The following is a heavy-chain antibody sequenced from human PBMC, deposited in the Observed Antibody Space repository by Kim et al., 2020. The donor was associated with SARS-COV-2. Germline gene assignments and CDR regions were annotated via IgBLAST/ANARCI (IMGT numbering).Heavy chain of an antibody. Sequence: SETLSLSCTVSGGSMSSHYWSWIRQPPGRGLEWVGYVSYTGSTNYNPSLKSRVTISVDTSKNQFSLKVLSVTTADTAMHYCARLVGVPENEADFYGMDGWGQGTTVTVSS. D-gene: IGHD3-3*01. CDR1: GGSMSSHY. J-gene: IGHJ6*02. V-gene: IGHV4-59*08. CDR2: VSYTGST. CDR3: ARLVGVPENEADFYGMDG.